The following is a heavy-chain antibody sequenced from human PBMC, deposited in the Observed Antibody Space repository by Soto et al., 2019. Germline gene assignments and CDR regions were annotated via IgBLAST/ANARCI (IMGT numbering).Heavy chain of an antibody. J-gene: IGHJ4*02. CDR2: IYYSGST. CDR3: ARGYYYDSSRYFYFDY. Sequence: SETLSLTCTVSGGSISSYYWSCIRHPPGKGLEWIGYIYYSGSTNYNPSLKSRVTISVDTSKNQFSLKLSSVTAADTAVYYCARGYYYDSSRYFYFDYWGQGTLVTVSS. D-gene: IGHD3-22*01. CDR1: GGSISSYY. V-gene: IGHV4-59*01.